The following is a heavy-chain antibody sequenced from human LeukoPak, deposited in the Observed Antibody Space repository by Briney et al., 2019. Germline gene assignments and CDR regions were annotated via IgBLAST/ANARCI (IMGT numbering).Heavy chain of an antibody. CDR1: AFTFSTEW. J-gene: IGHJ4*02. Sequence: PGGSLRLSYAAAAFTFSTEWMRWVRQATGKGLEWVANIKQDGSEKYYLDSVKGRFTISRDNAKNSLYLQMNSLRAEDTAVYFCTREAAAGIDYWGQGTLVTVSS. CDR3: TREAAAGIDY. D-gene: IGHD6-13*01. V-gene: IGHV3-7*01. CDR2: IKQDGSEK.